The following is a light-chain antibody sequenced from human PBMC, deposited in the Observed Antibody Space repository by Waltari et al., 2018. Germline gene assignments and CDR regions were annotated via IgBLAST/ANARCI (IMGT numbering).Light chain of an antibody. J-gene: IGLJ2*01. CDR2: ENG. Sequence: QSVLTQPPSASGTPGQRVTISCSGSNSNIGKNNVNWYQQVPGTAPNLLIHENGQRPSGVSDRVSASKSGATASLAISGLQSEDEGYYYCAAWDDYLNGVFGGGTMLTVL. V-gene: IGLV1-44*01. CDR1: NSNIGKNN. CDR3: AAWDDYLNGV.